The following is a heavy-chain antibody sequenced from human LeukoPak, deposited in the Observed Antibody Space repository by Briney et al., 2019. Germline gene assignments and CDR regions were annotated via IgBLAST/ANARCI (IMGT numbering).Heavy chain of an antibody. Sequence: SVKVSCKASGGTFSSYAISWVRQAPGQGLEWMGGIIPIFGTANYAQKFQGRVTITTDESTSTAYMELRSLRSDDTAVYYCARVAWRELGDAFDIWGQGTMATVSS. CDR1: GGTFSSYA. CDR2: IIPIFGTA. CDR3: ARVAWRELGDAFDI. V-gene: IGHV1-69*05. J-gene: IGHJ3*02. D-gene: IGHD1-26*01.